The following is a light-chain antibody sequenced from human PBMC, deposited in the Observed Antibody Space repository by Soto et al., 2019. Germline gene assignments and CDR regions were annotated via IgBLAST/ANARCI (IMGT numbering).Light chain of an antibody. Sequence: DRVVTQSQATLSASPGESTTLSCSSSESVNHNLAWYQQKPGQPPRLLIYGGSSRAPGVPARFSGSGTGTEFTLTISSLQSEDFAVYYCHQYNNWPPNTFGQGTRLEIK. V-gene: IGKV3-15*01. J-gene: IGKJ5*01. CDR2: GGS. CDR1: ESVNHN. CDR3: HQYNNWPPNT.